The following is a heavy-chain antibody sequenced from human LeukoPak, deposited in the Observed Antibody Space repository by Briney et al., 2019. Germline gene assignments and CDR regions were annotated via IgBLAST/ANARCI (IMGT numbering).Heavy chain of an antibody. CDR2: ISSSSSYI. J-gene: IGHJ4*02. Sequence: PGGSLRLSCAASGFTFSSYSMNWVRQAPGKGLEWVSSISSSSSYIYYADSVKGRFTISRDNAKNSLYLQMNSLRAEDTAVYYCASAAPQYSLIGSGAHDYWGQGTLVTVSS. CDR1: GFTFSSYS. CDR3: ASAAPQYSLIGSGAHDY. V-gene: IGHV3-21*01. D-gene: IGHD2/OR15-2a*01.